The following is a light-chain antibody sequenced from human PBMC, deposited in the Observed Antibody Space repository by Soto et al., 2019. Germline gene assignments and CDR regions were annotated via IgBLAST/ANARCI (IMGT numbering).Light chain of an antibody. CDR1: QSISSW. V-gene: IGKV1-5*03. J-gene: IGKJ1*01. CDR2: KAS. Sequence: DNGMTQSPATLSATVRDRVTITCRASQSISSWLAWYQQKPGKAPKLLIYKASNLESGVPSRFSGSGSGTEFTLTISSLQPDDFATYYCQQYNTYSPMWTFGQ. CDR3: QQYNTYSPMWT.